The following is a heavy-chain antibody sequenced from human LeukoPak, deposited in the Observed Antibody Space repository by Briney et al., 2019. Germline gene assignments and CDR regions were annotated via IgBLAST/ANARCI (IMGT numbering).Heavy chain of an antibody. Sequence: GGSLRLSCVASGFTFSNYGMHWVRQAPGKGLEWVAFIRFDGSNKYYADSVKGRFTISRDNSKNTLFLQMSSLTADDTAVYYCPAPFSLRNGPGGPDLLGQGTLVTVSS. D-gene: IGHD2-2*01. CDR3: PAPFSLRNGPGGPDL. CDR2: IRFDGSNK. V-gene: IGHV3-30*02. CDR1: GFTFSNYG. J-gene: IGHJ5*02.